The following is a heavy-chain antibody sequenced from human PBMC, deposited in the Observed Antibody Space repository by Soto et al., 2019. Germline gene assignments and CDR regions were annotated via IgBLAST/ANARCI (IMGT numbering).Heavy chain of an antibody. CDR3: ATKPNFSDYDGGVADY. CDR1: GFTFSSYW. CDR2: IKQDGSEK. V-gene: IGHV3-7*01. J-gene: IGHJ4*02. Sequence: EVQLVESGGGLVQPGGSLRLSCAASGFTFSSYWMSWVRQAPGKGLEWVANIKQDGSEKYYVGSVKGRFTISRDNAKNSLHLQMNSLRAEDTAVYYCATKPNFSDYDGGVADYWGQGTPVTVSS. D-gene: IGHD5-12*01.